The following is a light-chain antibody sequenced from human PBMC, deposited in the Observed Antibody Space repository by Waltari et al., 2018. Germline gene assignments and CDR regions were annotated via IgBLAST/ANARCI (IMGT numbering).Light chain of an antibody. CDR3: QQYNVWPPLT. J-gene: IGKJ4*01. Sequence: EVVMTQSPATLSVSPGERVTLSCRASQSIHDNLAWYQHRPGQAPRLLIYGASTRAPDLPGRFVGGGSETEFTLTMRSLQSEDSAVSYCQQYNVWPPLTFGGGTKV. CDR2: GAS. V-gene: IGKV3-15*01. CDR1: QSIHDN.